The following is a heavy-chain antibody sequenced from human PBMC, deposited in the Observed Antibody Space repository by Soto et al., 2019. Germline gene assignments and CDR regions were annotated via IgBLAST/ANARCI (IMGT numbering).Heavy chain of an antibody. CDR2: INPNSGGT. CDR3: ARAQGYCSGGSCYRPPYYYYYYMDV. J-gene: IGHJ6*03. CDR1: GYTFTGYY. V-gene: IGHV1-2*04. Sequence: ASVKVSCKASGYTFTGYYMHWVRQAPGQGLEWMGWINPNSGGTNYAQKFQGWVTMTRDTSISTAYMEQSRLRSDDTAVYYCARAQGYCSGGSCYRPPYYYYYYMDVWGKGTTVTVSS. D-gene: IGHD2-15*01.